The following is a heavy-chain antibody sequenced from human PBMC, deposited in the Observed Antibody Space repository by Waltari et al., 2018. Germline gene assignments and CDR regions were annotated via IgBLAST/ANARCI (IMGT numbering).Heavy chain of an antibody. V-gene: IGHV3-53*01. CDR3: ARGQRGYSYGYASFDY. D-gene: IGHD5-18*01. CDR2: IYSGGSK. J-gene: IGHJ4*02. Sequence: EVQLVESGGGLIQPGGSLRLSCAASGFTVSSNYMSWVRQAPGKGLEWVSVIYSGGSKYYADSVKGRFTISRDNSKNTLYLQMNSLRAEDTAVYYCARGQRGYSYGYASFDYWGQGTLVIVSS. CDR1: GFTVSSNY.